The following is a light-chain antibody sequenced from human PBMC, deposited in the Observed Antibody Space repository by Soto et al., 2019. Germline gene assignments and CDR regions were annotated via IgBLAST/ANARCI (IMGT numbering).Light chain of an antibody. CDR3: QQYKNWPPWT. CDR2: GAS. V-gene: IGKV3-15*01. CDR1: PTVHTN. Sequence: ETVMTQSPATLSVSPGDRVTLSCRASPTVHTNLAWFQQKPGQAPKLLIYGASTRDTGVPARFTGSGSGTEFTPTISSLQSQDFAVYFCQQYKNWPPWTFGQGTKVDIK. J-gene: IGKJ1*01.